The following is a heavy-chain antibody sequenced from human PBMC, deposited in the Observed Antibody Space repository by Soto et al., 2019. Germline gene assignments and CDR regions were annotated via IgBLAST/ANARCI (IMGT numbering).Heavy chain of an antibody. V-gene: IGHV4-31*03. Sequence: LSLTCTVSGGSISSGGYYWSWIPQHPGKGLEWIGYIYYSGSTYYNPSLKSRVTISVDTSKNQFSLKLSSVTAAVTAVYFCARDKASTVTNYYYYYGMDVWGQGTTVAVS. J-gene: IGHJ6*02. CDR3: ARDKASTVTNYYYYYGMDV. CDR2: IYYSGST. D-gene: IGHD4-17*01. CDR1: GGSISSGGYY.